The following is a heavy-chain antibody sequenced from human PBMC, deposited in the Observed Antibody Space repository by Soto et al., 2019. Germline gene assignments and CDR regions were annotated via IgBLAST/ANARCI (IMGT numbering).Heavy chain of an antibody. CDR1: GFTFSSYA. V-gene: IGHV3-30-3*01. J-gene: IGHJ4*02. D-gene: IGHD3-16*01. CDR3: ARRRDAYTFFDY. Sequence: PGGSLRLSCAASGFTFSSYAMHWVRQTPGKGLEWMAVISNNGINKYYADSVKGRFTISRDNAKNSLYLQMNSLRAEDTAVYYCARRRDAYTFFDYWGQGTLVTVSS. CDR2: ISNNGINK.